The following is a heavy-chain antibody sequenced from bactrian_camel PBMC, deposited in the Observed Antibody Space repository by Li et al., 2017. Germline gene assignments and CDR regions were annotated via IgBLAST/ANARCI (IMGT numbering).Heavy chain of an antibody. J-gene: IGHJ4*01. CDR2: IDTDGST. CDR3: AADVGSMSGNCRPNY. V-gene: IGHV3S53*01. CDR1: EYKESLAC. D-gene: IGHD6*01. Sequence: HVQLVESGGGSVQAGGSLTLSCAASEYKESLACMGWFRQAPGKEREGVATIDTDGSTRYADSVKGRYTLSKDNAKNTLYLQMNSLKPEDTAMYYCAADVGSMSGNCRPNYWGHGTQVTVSS.